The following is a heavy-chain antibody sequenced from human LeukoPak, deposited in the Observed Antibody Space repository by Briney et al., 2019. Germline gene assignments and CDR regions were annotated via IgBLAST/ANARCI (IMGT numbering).Heavy chain of an antibody. D-gene: IGHD4-17*01. CDR3: VRGFRDYGDYVHDY. CDR2: IIPIFGTA. J-gene: IGHJ4*02. V-gene: IGHV1-69*05. Sequence: SVKVSCKASGGTFSSYAISWVRQAPGQGLEWMGRIIPIFGTANYAQKFQGRATITTDESTSTAYMELSSLRSEDTAVYYCVRGFRDYGDYVHDYWGQGTLVTVSS. CDR1: GGTFSSYA.